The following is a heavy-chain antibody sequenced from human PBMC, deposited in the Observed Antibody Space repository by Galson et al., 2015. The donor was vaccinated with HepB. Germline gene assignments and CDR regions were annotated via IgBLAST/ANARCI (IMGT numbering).Heavy chain of an antibody. CDR3: AREPYSSGLSKRGRYFDY. CDR1: GFIFNSYA. D-gene: IGHD6-19*01. Sequence: SLRLSCAASGFIFNSYAMTWVRQAPGKGLEWVAFISYDGSNKYYADSVRGRFTISRDNSKNTLYLQMTSLRPEDTAVYYCAREPYSSGLSKRGRYFDYWGQGALVTVSS. J-gene: IGHJ4*02. CDR2: ISYDGSNK. V-gene: IGHV3-30-3*01.